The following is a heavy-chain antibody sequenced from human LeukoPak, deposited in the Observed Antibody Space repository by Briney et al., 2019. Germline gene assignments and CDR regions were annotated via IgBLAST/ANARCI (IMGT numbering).Heavy chain of an antibody. D-gene: IGHD6-19*01. Sequence: SETLSLTCTVSGGSISSYYWSWIRQPPGKGLEWLGYIYYSGSTNYNPSLKSRVTISVDTSKNQFSLKLSSVTAADTAVYYCARDRHSSGWGNYYYYGMDVWGQGTTVTVSS. CDR2: IYYSGST. J-gene: IGHJ6*02. V-gene: IGHV4-59*01. CDR3: ARDRHSSGWGNYYYYGMDV. CDR1: GGSISSYY.